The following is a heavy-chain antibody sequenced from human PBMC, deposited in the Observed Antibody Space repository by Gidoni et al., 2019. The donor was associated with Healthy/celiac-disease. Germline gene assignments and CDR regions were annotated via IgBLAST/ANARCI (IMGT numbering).Heavy chain of an antibody. CDR2: ISWNSGSI. CDR1: GFNFDDYA. V-gene: IGHV3-9*01. J-gene: IGHJ4*02. D-gene: IGHD4-4*01. CDR3: AKALIWGMTTVTYFDY. Sequence: EVQLVESGGGLVQPGRSLRISCAASGFNFDDYAMHWVRQAPGKGLEWVSGISWNSGSIGYADSVKGRFTISRDNAKNSLYLQMNSLRAEDTALYYCAKALIWGMTTVTYFDYWGQGTLVTVSS.